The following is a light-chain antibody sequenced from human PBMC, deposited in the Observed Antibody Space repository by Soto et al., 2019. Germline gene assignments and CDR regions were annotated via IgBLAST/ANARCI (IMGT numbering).Light chain of an antibody. V-gene: IGKV3-15*01. CDR1: QTISND. J-gene: IGKJ4*01. CDR2: GAS. Sequence: EVVMTQSPATVSVSPGEGVTLSCRASQTISNDLAWYQQKPGQAPRLLIYGASTRATSVPARFSGGGSGTEFTLTISSLQSEDFAFYYCQQNNKWPPVTFGGATKVEIK. CDR3: QQNNKWPPVT.